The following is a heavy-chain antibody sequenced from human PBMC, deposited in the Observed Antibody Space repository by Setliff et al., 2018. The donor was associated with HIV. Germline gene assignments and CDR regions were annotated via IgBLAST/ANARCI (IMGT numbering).Heavy chain of an antibody. V-gene: IGHV1-46*01. CDR3: AREVSAIGARRGDYDP. CDR2: INPSGGTT. D-gene: IGHD2-21*01. Sequence: GASVKVSCKTSGYTFTTYYMHWVRQAPGQGLEWMGIINPSGGTTTYAQKFQGRVTMTRDTSTSTVYLELSSLRSEDTAVYYCAREVSAIGARRGDYDPWGQGTLVTVSS. J-gene: IGHJ5*02. CDR1: GYTFTTYY.